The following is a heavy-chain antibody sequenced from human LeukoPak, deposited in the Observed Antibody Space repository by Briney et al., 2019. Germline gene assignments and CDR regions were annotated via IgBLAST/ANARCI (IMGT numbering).Heavy chain of an antibody. V-gene: IGHV4-34*01. CDR3: ARGTNYDSSGYPYYYYMDV. J-gene: IGHJ6*03. CDR2: INHSGST. Sequence: KTSETLSLTCAVYGGSFSGYYWSWIRQPPGKGLEWIGEINHSGSTNYNPSLKSRVTISVDTSKNQFSLKLSSVTAADTAVYYCARGTNYDSSGYPYYYYMDVWGKGTTVTVSS. D-gene: IGHD3-22*01. CDR1: GGSFSGYY.